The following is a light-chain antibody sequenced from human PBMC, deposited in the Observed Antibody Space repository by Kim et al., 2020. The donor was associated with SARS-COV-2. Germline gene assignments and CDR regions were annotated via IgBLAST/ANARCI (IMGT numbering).Light chain of an antibody. CDR2: KVS. Sequence: QPASISCRSSQSLVNNDGSTYLSWFQQRPGQSPRRLIYKVSNRDSGVPDRFSGSGSGTDFTLKISRVEAEDVGVYYCMQGAYWPFTFGQGTKLEI. J-gene: IGKJ2*01. CDR1: QSLVNNDGSTY. V-gene: IGKV2-30*01. CDR3: MQGAYWPFT.